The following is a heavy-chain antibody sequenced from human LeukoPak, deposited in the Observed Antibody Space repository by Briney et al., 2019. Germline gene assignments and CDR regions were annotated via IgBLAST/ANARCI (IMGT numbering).Heavy chain of an antibody. V-gene: IGHV1-18*01. Sequence: VASVKVSCKASGYTFTNYGISWVRQAPGQGLEWMGWISAHNGNTDYAQKFQGRVTMTTDTSTSTAYMELRSLRSDDRAVYYCARERYCSGGSCYSGALDTWGQGTMVTVSS. CDR3: ARERYCSGGSCYSGALDT. J-gene: IGHJ3*02. D-gene: IGHD2-15*01. CDR1: GYTFTNYG. CDR2: ISAHNGNT.